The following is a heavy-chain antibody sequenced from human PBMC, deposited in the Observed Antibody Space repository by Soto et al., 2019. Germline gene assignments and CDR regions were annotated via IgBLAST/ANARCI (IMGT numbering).Heavy chain of an antibody. D-gene: IGHD3-10*01. CDR2: IYPGDSDT. Sequence: EVQLVQSEAEVKKPGESLKISCKGSGYTFTSPWIGWVRQMPGKGLEWMGIIYPGDSDTRYSPSFQGQLTISPDKSIGTAYLQWSSMQASDTAMYYCARPSGLGDAFHIWGRGTMVIVSS. V-gene: IGHV5-51*01. CDR1: GYTFTSPW. J-gene: IGHJ3*02. CDR3: ARPSGLGDAFHI.